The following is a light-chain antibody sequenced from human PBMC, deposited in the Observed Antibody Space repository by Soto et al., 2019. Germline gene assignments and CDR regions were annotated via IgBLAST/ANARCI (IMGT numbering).Light chain of an antibody. Sequence: QSVLTQPASVSGSPAQSITISCTGTSSDVGGYDFVSWYQQHPGKAPKVMIYDVSNRPSGVSNRFSGSKSGNTASLTISGLQAEDEADYYCCSYTSSDTYVCGTGTKVTVL. V-gene: IGLV2-14*01. CDR3: CSYTSSDTYV. J-gene: IGLJ1*01. CDR2: DVS. CDR1: SSDVGGYDF.